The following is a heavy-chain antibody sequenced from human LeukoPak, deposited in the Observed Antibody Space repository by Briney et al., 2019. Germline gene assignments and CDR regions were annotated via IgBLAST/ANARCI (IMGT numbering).Heavy chain of an antibody. V-gene: IGHV3-30*02. CDR1: GFIFSSYG. Sequence: GGSLRLSCAASGFIFSSYGMHWVRQAPGKGPEWVAFTRYDGSDKYSADSVKGRFTISRDNSKNTLYLQMNSLRAEDTAVYYCAKDLTTVTSQGDYWGQGTLVTVSS. D-gene: IGHD4-17*01. CDR2: TRYDGSDK. CDR3: AKDLTTVTSQGDY. J-gene: IGHJ4*02.